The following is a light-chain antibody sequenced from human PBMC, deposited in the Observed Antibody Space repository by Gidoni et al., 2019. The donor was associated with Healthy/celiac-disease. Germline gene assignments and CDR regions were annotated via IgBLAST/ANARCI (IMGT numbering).Light chain of an antibody. CDR1: NIGSKS. CDR2: DDS. J-gene: IGLJ2*01. CDR3: QVWDSSSDHPV. Sequence: SYVLTTPPSATVAPGQTARITWGGNNIGSKSVHWYQQKPGQAPVLVVYDDSDRPSGIPERFSGSNSGNTATLTISRVEAGDEADYYCQVWDSSSDHPVFGGGTKLTVL. V-gene: IGLV3-21*02.